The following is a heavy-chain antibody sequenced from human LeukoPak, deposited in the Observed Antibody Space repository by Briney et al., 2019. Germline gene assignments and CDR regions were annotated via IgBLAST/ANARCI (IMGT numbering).Heavy chain of an antibody. Sequence: PSETLSLTCVVYGGSFSAYNWSWIRQSPGKGLEWIGEINHSGSTNYNPSLKSRVNISVDTSKKEFSLHLKQFSLSLSSVTAADTAVYYCARTRTTYGLDVRGQGTTVTVSS. CDR3: ARTRTTYGLDV. CDR2: INHSGST. V-gene: IGHV4-34*01. D-gene: IGHD1-1*01. CDR1: GGSFSAYN. J-gene: IGHJ6*02.